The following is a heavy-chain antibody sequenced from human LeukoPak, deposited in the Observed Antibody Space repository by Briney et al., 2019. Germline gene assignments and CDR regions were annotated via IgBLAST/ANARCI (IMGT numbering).Heavy chain of an antibody. D-gene: IGHD1-26*01. CDR1: GYTFTGYS. CDR2: INPNSGGT. Sequence: ASVKVSCKASGYTFTGYSMHWVRQAPGQGLEWMGWINPNSGGTNYAQKFQGRVTMTRDTSISTAYMELSRLRSDDTAVYYCARGWSGSYYSHYYYYMDVWGKGTTVTVSS. V-gene: IGHV1-2*02. J-gene: IGHJ6*03. CDR3: ARGWSGSYYSHYYYYMDV.